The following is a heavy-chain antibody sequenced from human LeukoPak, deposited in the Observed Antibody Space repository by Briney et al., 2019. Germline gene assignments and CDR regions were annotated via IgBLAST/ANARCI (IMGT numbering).Heavy chain of an antibody. CDR3: ATGRIAAAGDFDY. J-gene: IGHJ4*02. V-gene: IGHV4-34*01. CDR2: INHSGST. D-gene: IGHD6-13*01. CDR1: GGSFSGYY. Sequence: SETLSLTCAVYGGSFSGYYWSWIRQPPGKGLEWIGEINHSGSTNYNPSLKSRVTISVDTSKNQFSLKLSSVTAADTAVYYCATGRIAAAGDFDYWGQGTLVTVSS.